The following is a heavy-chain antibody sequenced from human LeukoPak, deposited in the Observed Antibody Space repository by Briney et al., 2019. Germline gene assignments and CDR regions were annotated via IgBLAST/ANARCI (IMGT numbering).Heavy chain of an antibody. CDR1: GYSFTSYW. D-gene: IGHD6-19*01. CDR2: IDPSDSYT. CDR3: ARPQWLVRGDDAFDI. Sequence: GESLKISCKGSGYSFTSYWISCVRQMPGKGLEWMGRIDPSDSYTNYSPSFQGHVTISADKSISTAYLQWSSLKASDTAMYYCARPQWLVRGDDAFDIWGQGTMVTVSS. J-gene: IGHJ3*02. V-gene: IGHV5-10-1*01.